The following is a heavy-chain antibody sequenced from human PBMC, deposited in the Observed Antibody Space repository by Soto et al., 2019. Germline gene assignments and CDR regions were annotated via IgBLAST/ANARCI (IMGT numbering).Heavy chain of an antibody. Sequence: SQTLSLTCAISGDSVSSNSAAWNWIRQSPSRGLEWLGRTYYRSKWYNDYAVSVKNRITTNPDTSKNQFSLQLNSVTPEDTAVYYCAREVGAVAGRGDFDYWGQGTLVTVSS. CDR1: GDSVSSNSAA. V-gene: IGHV6-1*01. J-gene: IGHJ4*02. D-gene: IGHD6-19*01. CDR2: TYYRSKWYN. CDR3: AREVGAVAGRGDFDY.